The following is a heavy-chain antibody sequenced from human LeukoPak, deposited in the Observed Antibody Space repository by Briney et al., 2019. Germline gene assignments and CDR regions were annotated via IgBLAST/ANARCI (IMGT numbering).Heavy chain of an antibody. CDR2: INHSGGT. J-gene: IGHJ4*02. V-gene: IGHV4-34*01. CDR1: GGSFSGYY. CDR3: ARAYCGGGSCYGPYFDY. D-gene: IGHD2-15*01. Sequence: PSETLSLTCAVYGGSFSGYYWSWIRQPPGKGLEWIGEINHSGGTNYNPSLKSRVTISVDTSKNQFSLKLSSVTAADTAVYYCARAYCGGGSCYGPYFDYWGQGTLVTVSS.